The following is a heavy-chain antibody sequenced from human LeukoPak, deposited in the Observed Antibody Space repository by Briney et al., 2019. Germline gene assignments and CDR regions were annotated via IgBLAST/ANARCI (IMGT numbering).Heavy chain of an antibody. CDR1: GFTFSVYS. Sequence: GGSLRLSCAASGFTFSVYSMNWIRQAPGKGLEWVSSISSSSSYIYYADSVKGRFTISRDNAKNSLYLQMNSLRVEDTAVYYCVKDHTGKEDKWGQGTLVTVSS. CDR2: ISSSSSYI. CDR3: VKDHTGKEDK. D-gene: IGHD1-1*01. V-gene: IGHV3-21*01. J-gene: IGHJ4*02.